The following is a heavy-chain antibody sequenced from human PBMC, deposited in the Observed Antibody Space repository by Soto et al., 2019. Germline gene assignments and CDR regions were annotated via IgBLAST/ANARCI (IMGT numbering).Heavy chain of an antibody. V-gene: IGHV6-1*01. D-gene: IGHD3-3*01. Sequence: QVQLQQSGPGLVKPSQTLSLTCAISGDSVSSNSVAWNWIRQSPSRGLEWLRRTYYRSKWYNDYGVTVKGRITINPDTSKNQCSLQLNSVTPEDTAVYYCARGRFNAFGIWGQGTMVTVSS. CDR3: ARGRFNAFGI. J-gene: IGHJ3*02. CDR1: GDSVSSNSVA. CDR2: TYYRSKWYN.